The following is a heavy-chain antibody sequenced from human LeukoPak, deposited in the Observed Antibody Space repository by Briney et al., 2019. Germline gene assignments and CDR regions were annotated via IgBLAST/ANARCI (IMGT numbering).Heavy chain of an antibody. J-gene: IGHJ4*02. CDR1: GFTFGDYA. V-gene: IGHV3-49*04. D-gene: IGHD1-26*01. Sequence: PEGSLRLSCTASGFTFGDYAMSWVRQAPGKGLEWVGFIRSKAYGGTTEYAASVKGRFTISRDDSKSIAYLQMNSLKTEDTAMYYCSKYLYSESYSPDYWGQGTLVTVSS. CDR2: IRSKAYGGTT. CDR3: SKYLYSESYSPDY.